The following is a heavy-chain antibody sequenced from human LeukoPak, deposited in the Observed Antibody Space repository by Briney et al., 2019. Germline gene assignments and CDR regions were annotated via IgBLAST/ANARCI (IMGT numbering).Heavy chain of an antibody. J-gene: IGHJ4*02. D-gene: IGHD1-26*01. CDR2: ISSSSSYI. CDR1: GFTFSSYS. CDR3: ARDLSWVSEKGY. Sequence: PGGSLRLSCAASGFTFSSYSMNWVRQAPGKGLEWVSSISSSSSYIYYADSGKGRFTISRDNAKNSLYLQMNRLRAEDTAVYYCARDLSWVSEKGYWGQGTLVTVSS. V-gene: IGHV3-21*01.